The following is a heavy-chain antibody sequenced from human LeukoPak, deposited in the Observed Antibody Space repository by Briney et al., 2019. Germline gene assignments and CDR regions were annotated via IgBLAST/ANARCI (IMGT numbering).Heavy chain of an antibody. V-gene: IGHV1-18*01. CDR1: GYNFSAYG. J-gene: IGHJ4*02. D-gene: IGHD1-1*01. CDR3: ARGSHEYWNDY. Sequence: GASVKVSCRASGYNFSAYGMTRVRQAPGQGLEWMGWVTSDNRDTKYAPKFQGRVTMTTDMSSTTAYMELRSLRSDDTAVYYCARGSHEYWNDYWGQGTLVTVSS. CDR2: VTSDNRDT.